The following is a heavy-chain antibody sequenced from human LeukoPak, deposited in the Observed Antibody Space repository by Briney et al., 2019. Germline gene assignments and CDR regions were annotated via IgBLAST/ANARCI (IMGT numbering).Heavy chain of an antibody. D-gene: IGHD3-22*01. V-gene: IGHV3-23*01. CDR2: ISGSGGST. Sequence: SGGSLRLSCAASGFTFSSYAMSWVRQAPGKGLEWVSAISGSGGSTYYADSVKGRFTVSRDNAKNSLFLQINSLRVEDTAVYYCARVAYDSSGYYGDWGQGTLVTVSS. J-gene: IGHJ4*02. CDR1: GFTFSSYA. CDR3: ARVAYDSSGYYGD.